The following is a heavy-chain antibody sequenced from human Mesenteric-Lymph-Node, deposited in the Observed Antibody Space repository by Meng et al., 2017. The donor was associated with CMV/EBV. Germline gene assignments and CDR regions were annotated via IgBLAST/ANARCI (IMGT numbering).Heavy chain of an antibody. CDR1: GGSISSGGYY. D-gene: IGHD5-24*01. V-gene: IGHV4-31*03. J-gene: IGHJ6*02. Sequence: SETLSLTCTVSGGSISSGGYYGSWIRQHPGKGLEWIGYIYYSGSTYYNPSLKSRVSIAVDTSKNQFSLKLGCVPAADTAVYYCAREGDGYYVDGVDVWGQGTTVTVSS. CDR2: IYYSGST. CDR3: AREGDGYYVDGVDV.